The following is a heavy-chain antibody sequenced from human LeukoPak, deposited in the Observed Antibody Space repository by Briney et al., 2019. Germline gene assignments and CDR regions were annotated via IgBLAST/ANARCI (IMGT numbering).Heavy chain of an antibody. Sequence: GGSLRLSCAASGFDFHSYVIHWVRQAPGKGLEWVANIKQDGSEKYYVDSVKGRFTISRDNAKNSLYLQMNSLKAEDTAVYYCARRYFDYWGQGTLVTVSS. CDR1: GFDFHSYV. CDR3: ARRYFDY. CDR2: IKQDGSEK. V-gene: IGHV3-7*01. J-gene: IGHJ4*02.